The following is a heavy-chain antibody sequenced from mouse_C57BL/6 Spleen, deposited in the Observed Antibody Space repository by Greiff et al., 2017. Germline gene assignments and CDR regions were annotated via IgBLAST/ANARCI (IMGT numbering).Heavy chain of an antibody. CDR3: TRIYYGKRGAMDY. Sequence: VQLQQSGAELVRPGASVTLSCKASGYTFTDYEMHWVKQTPVHGLEWIGAIDPETGGTAYNQKFKGKAILTADKSSSTAYMELRSLTSEDSAVYYCTRIYYGKRGAMDYWGQGTSVTVSS. V-gene: IGHV1-15*01. D-gene: IGHD2-1*01. J-gene: IGHJ4*01. CDR2: IDPETGGT. CDR1: GYTFTDYE.